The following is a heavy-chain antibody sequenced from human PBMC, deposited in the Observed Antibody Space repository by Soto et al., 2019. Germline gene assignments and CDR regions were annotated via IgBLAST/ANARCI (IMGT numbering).Heavy chain of an antibody. D-gene: IGHD6-19*01. J-gene: IGHJ4*02. Sequence: SVKVSCKASGGTFSSYTISWVRQAPGQGLERMGRIIPILGIANYAQKFQGRVTITADKSTSTAYMELSSLRSEDTAVYYCARGSQWRSSGPFDYWGQGTLVTVSS. CDR3: ARGSQWRSSGPFDY. V-gene: IGHV1-69*02. CDR1: GGTFSSYT. CDR2: IIPILGIA.